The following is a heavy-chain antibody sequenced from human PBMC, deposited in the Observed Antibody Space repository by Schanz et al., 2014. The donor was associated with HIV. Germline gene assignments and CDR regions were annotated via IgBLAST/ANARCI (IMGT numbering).Heavy chain of an antibody. Sequence: QVQLVESGGGVVQPGRSLRLSCVASGFNFNSYGMHWVRQAPGKGLGWVAVISYDGTKKNYADSMKGRFSISRDNSKNTLYLQMKSLRSNDTAVYYCAKDRNYYDSKYRGKGNYYYYYGMDVWGQGTTVTVSS. CDR2: ISYDGTKK. J-gene: IGHJ6*02. V-gene: IGHV3-30*18. CDR1: GFNFNSYG. CDR3: AKDRNYYDSKYRGKGNYYYYYGMDV. D-gene: IGHD3-22*01.